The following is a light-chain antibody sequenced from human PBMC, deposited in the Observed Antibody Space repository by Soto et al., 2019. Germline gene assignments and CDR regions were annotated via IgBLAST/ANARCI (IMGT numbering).Light chain of an antibody. V-gene: IGKV3-11*01. CDR2: DAS. CDR1: QSVSSY. Sequence: EIVLTQSPATLSLSPGERATLSCRANQSVSSYLAWYQQKPGQAPRLLIYDASNRATGIPARFSGSGSGTDFTLTISRLEPEDFSVYYCQQRSNWPPSFGQGTRLEIK. J-gene: IGKJ5*01. CDR3: QQRSNWPPS.